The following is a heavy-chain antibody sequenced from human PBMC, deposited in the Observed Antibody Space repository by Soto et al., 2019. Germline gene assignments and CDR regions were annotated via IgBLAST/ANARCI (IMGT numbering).Heavy chain of an antibody. J-gene: IGHJ5*02. D-gene: IGHD3-10*01. CDR3: ARHLWFGELLQNWFDP. CDR1: GGSISSSSYY. V-gene: IGHV4-39*01. Sequence: QLQLQESGPGLVKPSETLSLTCTVSGGSISSSSYYWGWIRQPPGKGLEWIGSIYYSGSTYYNPSLKSRVTISVKTSKTEFALKLSSVTAADTAVYYCARHLWFGELLQNWFDPWGQGTLVTVSS. CDR2: IYYSGST.